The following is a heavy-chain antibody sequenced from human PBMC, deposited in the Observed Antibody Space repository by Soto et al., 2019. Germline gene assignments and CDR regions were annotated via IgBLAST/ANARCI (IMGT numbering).Heavy chain of an antibody. V-gene: IGHV1-46*01. CDR2: INPSGGST. CDR1: GYTFSSYY. D-gene: IGHD3-10*01. CDR3: ARALRRRITMVRGVIMGAPDAFDI. Sequence: ASSVKVSAKASGYTFSSYYMHWVRQAPGQGLEWMGIINPSGGSTSYAQKFQGRVTMTRDTSTSTVYMELSSLRSEDTAVYYCARALRRRITMVRGVIMGAPDAFDIWGQGTVVTVSS. J-gene: IGHJ3*02.